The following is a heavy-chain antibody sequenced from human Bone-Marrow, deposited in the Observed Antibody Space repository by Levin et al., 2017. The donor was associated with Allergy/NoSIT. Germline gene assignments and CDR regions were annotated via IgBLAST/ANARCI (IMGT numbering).Heavy chain of an antibody. D-gene: IGHD2-21*01. V-gene: IGHV3-23*01. J-gene: IGHJ4*02. CDR2: ISGDGGNR. Sequence: GVLKISCAASGFTFRDYAMSWVRPAPGKGLEWVSAISGDGGNRYYANSVRGRFTISRDNSQKMLYLQMNSLRVEDTALYYCANSWSYCGKNCYTYNFDYWGQGMLVAVSS. CDR3: ANSWSYCGKNCYTYNFDY. CDR1: GFTFRDYA.